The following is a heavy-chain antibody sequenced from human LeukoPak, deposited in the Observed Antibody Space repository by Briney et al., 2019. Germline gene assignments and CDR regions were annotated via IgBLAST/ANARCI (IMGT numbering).Heavy chain of an antibody. J-gene: IGHJ4*02. V-gene: IGHV1-18*01. CDR1: GYTFTSYG. D-gene: IGHD3-3*01. CDR3: AGDDPYYDFWSGYQSSPYYFDY. CDR2: ISAYNGNT. Sequence: ASVKVSCKASGYTFTSYGISWVRQAPGQGLEWMGWISAYNGNTNYAQKLQGRVTMTTDTSTSTAYMELRSLRPDDTAVYYCAGDDPYYDFWSGYQSSPYYFDYWGQGTLVTVSS.